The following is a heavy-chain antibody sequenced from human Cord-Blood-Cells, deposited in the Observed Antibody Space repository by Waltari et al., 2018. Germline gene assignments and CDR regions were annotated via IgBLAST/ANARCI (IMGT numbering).Heavy chain of an antibody. CDR2: INAGNGNT. J-gene: IGHJ4*02. V-gene: IGHV1-3*01. CDR3: ARGRRDSSSSGSFDY. CDR1: GYTFTSYA. Sequence: QVQLVQSGAEVKKPGASVKVSCKASGYTFTSYAMHWVRQAPGQRLEWMGWINAGNGNTKYSQKFQGRVTITRDTSASTAYMELSSLRSEDTAVYYCARGRRDSSSSGSFDYWGQGTLVTVSS. D-gene: IGHD6-6*01.